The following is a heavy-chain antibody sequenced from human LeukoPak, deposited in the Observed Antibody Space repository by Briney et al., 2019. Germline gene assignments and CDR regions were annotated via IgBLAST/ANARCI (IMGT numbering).Heavy chain of an antibody. CDR1: GFTFSSYW. Sequence: PGGSLRLSCAASGFTFSSYWMHWVRQAPGKGLEWVSSISSSSSNIYYADSVKGRFTISRDNAKNSLYLQMNSLRAEDTAVYYCARVLLGIVVVPAAIKGFDYWGQGTLVTVSS. CDR2: ISSSSSNI. J-gene: IGHJ4*02. D-gene: IGHD2-2*03. CDR3: ARVLLGIVVVPAAIKGFDY. V-gene: IGHV3-21*01.